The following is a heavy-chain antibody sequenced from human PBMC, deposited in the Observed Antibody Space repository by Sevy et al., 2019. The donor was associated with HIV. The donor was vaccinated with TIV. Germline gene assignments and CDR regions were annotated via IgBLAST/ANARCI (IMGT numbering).Heavy chain of an antibody. Sequence: ASVKVSCKASGGPFNTYAITWIRQAPGQGLEWMGGIIPLFGTTTYAHHFQGRITITADESRTTAYMELSSLRSEDTAGYYCASERGGPVQLGRLTSYYGMDIWGQGTTVTVSS. CDR2: IIPLFGTT. V-gene: IGHV1-69*13. J-gene: IGHJ6*02. CDR3: ASERGGPVQLGRLTSYYGMDI. CDR1: GGPFNTYA. D-gene: IGHD1-1*01.